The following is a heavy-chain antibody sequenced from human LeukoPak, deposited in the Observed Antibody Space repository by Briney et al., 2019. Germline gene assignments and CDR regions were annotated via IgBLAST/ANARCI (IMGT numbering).Heavy chain of an antibody. CDR1: GYTFTSYY. V-gene: IGHV1-46*01. J-gene: IGHJ6*02. CDR3: AREPTYYDFWSGYYRNYYYYGMDV. Sequence: ASVKVSCKASGYTFTSYYMHWVRQAPGQGLEWVGIINPSGGSTSYAQKFQGRVTMTRDTSTSTVYMELSSLRSEDTAVYYCAREPTYYDFWSGYYRNYYYYGMDVWGQGTTVTVSS. CDR2: INPSGGST. D-gene: IGHD3-3*01.